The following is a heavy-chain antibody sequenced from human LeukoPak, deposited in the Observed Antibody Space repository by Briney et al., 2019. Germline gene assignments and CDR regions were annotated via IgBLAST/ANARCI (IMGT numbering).Heavy chain of an antibody. Sequence: KPSETLSLTCAVSGFSISSGYYWGWIRQPPGKGLEWIASIYHSGDTYYNPSFKSRGTISVDTSINQFSLNLCSVTASNPAVCSCTRQVSWSTSGGNWFDPWGQGTLFTVSS. CDR3: TRQVSWSTSGGNWFDP. CDR1: GFSISSGYY. D-gene: IGHD3-3*01. CDR2: IYHSGDT. J-gene: IGHJ5*02. V-gene: IGHV4-38-2*01.